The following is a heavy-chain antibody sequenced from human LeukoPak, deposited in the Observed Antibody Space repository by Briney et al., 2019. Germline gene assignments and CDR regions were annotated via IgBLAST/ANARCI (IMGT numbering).Heavy chain of an antibody. CDR2: IAPHNGNT. CDR3: ASRSGTTPYYFDY. CDR1: AYTFTKYG. D-gene: IGHD4-17*01. V-gene: IGHV1-18*01. Sequence: VKVSCKTSAYTFTKYGLSWMRQAPGQGLEWMGWIAPHNGNTNYAQKLQGRVTMTTDTSTSTAYIALRSLRSDDTVVYYCASRSGTTPYYFDYWGQGTLVTVSS. J-gene: IGHJ4*02.